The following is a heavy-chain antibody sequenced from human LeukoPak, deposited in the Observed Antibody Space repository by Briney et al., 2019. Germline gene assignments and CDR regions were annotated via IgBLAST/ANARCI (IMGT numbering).Heavy chain of an antibody. V-gene: IGHV3-23*01. J-gene: IGHJ4*02. CDR3: AKAPRGAVTIPLDY. D-gene: IGHD4-17*01. Sequence: GGSLRLSCAASGFTFSSYGMSWVRQAPGKGLEWVSAISGSGGSTYYADSVKGRFTISRDNSKNTLYLQMNSLRAEDTAVYYCAKAPRGAVTIPLDYWGQGTLVTVSS. CDR1: GFTFSSYG. CDR2: ISGSGGST.